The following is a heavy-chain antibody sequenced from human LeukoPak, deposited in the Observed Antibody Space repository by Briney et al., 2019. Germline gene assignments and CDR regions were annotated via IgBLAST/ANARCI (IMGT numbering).Heavy chain of an antibody. J-gene: IGHJ4*02. Sequence: ASVKVSCKASGYTFTSYGISWLRKAPGQGLEWMGWLSAYNGNTNYAQKLQGRVTMTTDTSTSTAYMELRSLRSDDTAVYYCASSIAVAGSADYFDYWGQGTLVTVSS. CDR1: GYTFTSYG. CDR2: LSAYNGNT. V-gene: IGHV1-18*04. CDR3: ASSIAVAGSADYFDY. D-gene: IGHD6-19*01.